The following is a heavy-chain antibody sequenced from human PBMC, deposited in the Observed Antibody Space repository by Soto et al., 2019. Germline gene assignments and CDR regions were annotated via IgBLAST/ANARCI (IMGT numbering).Heavy chain of an antibody. J-gene: IGHJ2*01. Sequence: QVQLVESGGGVVQPGRSLRLSCAASGFTFSSYAMHWVRQAPGKGLEWVAVISYDGSNKYYADSVKGRFTISRDNSKNTLDLQMNSLRAEDTAVYYCARDENWYFDLWGRGTLVTVSS. CDR1: GFTFSSYA. CDR2: ISYDGSNK. V-gene: IGHV3-30-3*01. CDR3: ARDENWYFDL.